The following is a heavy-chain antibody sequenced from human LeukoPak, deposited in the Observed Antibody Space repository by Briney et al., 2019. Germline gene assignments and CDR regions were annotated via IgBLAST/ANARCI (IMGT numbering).Heavy chain of an antibody. CDR1: GVSISSSSYY. J-gene: IGHJ4*02. D-gene: IGHD6-19*01. CDR2: IYYSGST. V-gene: IGHV4-39*07. Sequence: SQTLSLTCTVSGVSISSSSYYWGWIRQPPGKGLEWIGSIYYSGSTYYNPSLKSRVTISVDTSKNQFSLKLSSVTAADTAVYYCARDSAPVAFDYWGQGTLVTVSS. CDR3: ARDSAPVAFDY.